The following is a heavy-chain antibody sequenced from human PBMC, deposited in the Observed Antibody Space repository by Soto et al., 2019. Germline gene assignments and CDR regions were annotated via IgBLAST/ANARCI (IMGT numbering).Heavy chain of an antibody. CDR1: GFTFSSYW. J-gene: IGHJ4*02. CDR3: ARGPYYDPIHYFDY. Sequence: SLRLSCAASGFTFSSYWMHWVRQAPGKGLVWVSRINSDGSTISYADSVKGRFTISRDNAKNTLYLQMSSLRAEDTAVYYCARGPYYDPIHYFDYWGQGALVTVSS. V-gene: IGHV3-74*01. CDR2: INSDGSTI. D-gene: IGHD3-3*01.